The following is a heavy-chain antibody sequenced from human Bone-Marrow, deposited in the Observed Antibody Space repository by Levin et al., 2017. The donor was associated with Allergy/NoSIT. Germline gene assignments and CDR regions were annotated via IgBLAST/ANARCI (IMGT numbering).Heavy chain of an antibody. D-gene: IGHD4-23*01. CDR1: GVTVSSYT. J-gene: IGHJ3*01. V-gene: IGHV3-21*01. CDR3: ALWGNYGGNWPDAFDF. CDR2: ISSSHNYI. Sequence: PRASVKVSCAASGVTVSSYTINWVRQAPGKGLEWVSSISSSHNYIFYADSVKGRFSISRDNAKKSLFLQMNSLRAEDTAVYYCALWGNYGGNWPDAFDFWGQGTLVTVSS.